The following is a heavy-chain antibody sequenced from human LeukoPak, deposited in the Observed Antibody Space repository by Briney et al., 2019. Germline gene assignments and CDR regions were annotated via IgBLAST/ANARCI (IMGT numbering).Heavy chain of an antibody. V-gene: IGHV3-23*01. CDR3: TKGQSGTSFDP. D-gene: IGHD1-7*01. CDR2: ASGSGGST. Sequence: GGSLRLSCAASGFSFSSYAMSWVRQAPGKGLEWVSSASGSGGSTNYADSVKGRFTISRDNSKNTLYLQMNSLRGEDTAIYYCTKGQSGTSFDPWGHGTRVTVSS. CDR1: GFSFSSYA. J-gene: IGHJ5*02.